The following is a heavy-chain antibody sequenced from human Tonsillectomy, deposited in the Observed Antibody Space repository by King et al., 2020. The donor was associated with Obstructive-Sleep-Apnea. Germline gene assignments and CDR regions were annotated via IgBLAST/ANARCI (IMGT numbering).Heavy chain of an antibody. CDR3: ARDSLIAGVDY. Sequence: QLQESGPGLVKPSETLSLTCTVSGGSISSYYWSWIRQPPGKGLVWIGYIYYSGSINYNPSLKSRVTISVDTSKNQFSLKLSSVTAADTAVYYCARDSLIAGVDYWGQGTLVTVSS. V-gene: IGHV4-59*01. D-gene: IGHD6-13*01. CDR2: IYYSGSI. CDR1: GGSISSYY. J-gene: IGHJ4*02.